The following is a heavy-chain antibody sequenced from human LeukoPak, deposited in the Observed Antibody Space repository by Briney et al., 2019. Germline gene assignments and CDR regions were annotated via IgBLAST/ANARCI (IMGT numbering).Heavy chain of an antibody. Sequence: ASVKVSCKASGYTFTSYDINWVRQATGQGLEWMGWMNPNSGNTGYAQKLQGRVTMTRNTSISTAYMELSSLRSEDTAVYYCARDYDFWSGLFDPWGQGTLVTVSS. V-gene: IGHV1-8*01. CDR3: ARDYDFWSGLFDP. CDR2: MNPNSGNT. CDR1: GYTFTSYD. J-gene: IGHJ5*02. D-gene: IGHD3-3*01.